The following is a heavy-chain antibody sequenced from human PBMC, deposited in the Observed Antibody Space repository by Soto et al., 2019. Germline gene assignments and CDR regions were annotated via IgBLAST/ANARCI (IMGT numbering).Heavy chain of an antibody. CDR1: GFTFSSYA. J-gene: IGHJ3*02. D-gene: IGHD3-22*01. V-gene: IGHV3-30-3*01. Sequence: PGGSLRLSCAASGFTFSSYAMHWVRQAPGKGLEWVAVISYDGSNKYYADSVKGRFTISRDNSKNTLYLQMNSLRAEDTAVYYCARDSSGYQRLGDAFDIWGQGTMVTVSS. CDR3: ARDSSGYQRLGDAFDI. CDR2: ISYDGSNK.